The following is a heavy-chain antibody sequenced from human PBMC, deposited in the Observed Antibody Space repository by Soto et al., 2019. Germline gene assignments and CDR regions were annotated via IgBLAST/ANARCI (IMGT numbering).Heavy chain of an antibody. CDR1: GGTFSSYA. CDR3: ASAWPGIAAAGAFDY. Sequence: QVQLVQSGAEVKKPGSSVKVSGKASGGTFSSYAISWVRQAPGQGREWMGGIIPIFGTANYAQKFQGRVTITAEESTSTAYMALGSLRSEDTAVYYFASAWPGIAAAGAFDYWGQGTLVTVSS. J-gene: IGHJ4*02. D-gene: IGHD6-13*01. CDR2: IIPIFGTA. V-gene: IGHV1-69*01.